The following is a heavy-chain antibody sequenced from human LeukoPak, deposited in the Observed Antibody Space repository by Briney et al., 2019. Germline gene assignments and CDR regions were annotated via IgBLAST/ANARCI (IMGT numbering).Heavy chain of an antibody. CDR3: AKVRSGSSNWALRVFDY. CDR1: GFTFSTYG. D-gene: IGHD4-11*01. Sequence: GGSLRLSCAASGFTFSTYGMHWVRQAPGKGLEWVAFIRYDGNNNDHADSVKGRFTISRDNSKNTLYLQMNSLRGEDTAVYYCAKVRSGSSNWALRVFDYWGQGALVTVSS. V-gene: IGHV3-30*02. J-gene: IGHJ4*02. CDR2: IRYDGNNN.